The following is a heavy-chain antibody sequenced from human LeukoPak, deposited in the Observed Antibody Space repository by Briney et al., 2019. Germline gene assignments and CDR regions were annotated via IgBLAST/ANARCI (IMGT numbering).Heavy chain of an antibody. CDR3: ARESPSYDFWSGYSWNFDY. CDR2: IKQDGSEK. V-gene: IGHV3-7*01. CDR1: GFTFSSYW. Sequence: GGSLRLSCAASGFTFSSYWMSWVRQAPGKGLEWVANIKQDGSEKYYVDSVKGRFTISRDNAKNSLYLQMNSLRAEDTAVYYCARESPSYDFWSGYSWNFDYWGQGTLVTVSS. D-gene: IGHD3-3*01. J-gene: IGHJ4*02.